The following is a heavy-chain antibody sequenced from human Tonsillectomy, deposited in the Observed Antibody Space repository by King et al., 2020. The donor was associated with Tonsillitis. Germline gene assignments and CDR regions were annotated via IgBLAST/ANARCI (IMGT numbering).Heavy chain of an antibody. CDR1: GFTFSDYY. Sequence: VQLVESGGGLVKPGGSLRLSCAASGFTFSDYYMSWIRQAPGKGLEGVSYISSSSSYTNYADSVKGRFTISRENAKNSLYLQMNSLRAEDTAVYYCAQFSSGYFSPFDYWGQGTLVTVSS. J-gene: IGHJ4*02. D-gene: IGHD3-22*01. V-gene: IGHV3-11*06. CDR2: ISSSSSYT. CDR3: AQFSSGYFSPFDY.